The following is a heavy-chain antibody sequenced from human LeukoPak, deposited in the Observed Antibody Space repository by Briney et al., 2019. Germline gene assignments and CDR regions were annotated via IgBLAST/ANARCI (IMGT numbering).Heavy chain of an antibody. J-gene: IGHJ4*02. D-gene: IGHD4-17*01. CDR3: ARDLVLYGDY. Sequence: GGSLRLSCAASGFTFSSYSMNWVRQAPGKGLEWVSSITSSSYIYYADSVKGRFTISRDNAKNSLYLRMNSLRAEDTAVYYCARDLVLYGDYWGQGTLVTVSS. V-gene: IGHV3-21*01. CDR1: GFTFSSYS. CDR2: ITSSSYI.